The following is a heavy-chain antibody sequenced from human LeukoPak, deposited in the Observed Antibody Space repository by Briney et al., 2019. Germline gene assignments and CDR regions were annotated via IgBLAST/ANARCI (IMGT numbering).Heavy chain of an antibody. CDR3: ARLSGRVVCSAGSCYIDS. D-gene: IGHD2-15*01. Sequence: GESLKISCKGSGYRFTSDWIGWVRQMPGKGLEWMGIIYPGDSDTRYSPSFQGQVTISADKSVNAAYLQWSSLKASDTAMYYCARLSGRVVCSAGSCYIDSWGQGTLVTVSS. CDR1: GYRFTSDW. CDR2: IYPGDSDT. V-gene: IGHV5-51*01. J-gene: IGHJ4*02.